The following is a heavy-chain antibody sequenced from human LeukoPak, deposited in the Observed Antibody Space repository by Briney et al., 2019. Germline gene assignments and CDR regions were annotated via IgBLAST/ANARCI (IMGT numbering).Heavy chain of an antibody. CDR2: INHSGST. V-gene: IGHV4-34*01. CDR1: GGSFSGYY. J-gene: IGHJ4*02. D-gene: IGHD5-12*01. Sequence: SETLSLTCAVYGGSFSGYYWNWIRQPPGKGLEWIGEINHSGSTNYNPSLKSRVTISVDTSKNHFSLKLSSVTAADTAVYYCARARGYDYYYWGQGTLVTVSS. CDR3: ARARGYDYYY.